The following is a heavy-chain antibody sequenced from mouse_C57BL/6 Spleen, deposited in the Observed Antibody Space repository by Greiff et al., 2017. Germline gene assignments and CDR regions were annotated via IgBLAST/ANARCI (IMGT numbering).Heavy chain of an antibody. CDR1: GYTFTSYW. CDR3: ARGIYYGNYYAMDY. V-gene: IGHV1-69*01. D-gene: IGHD2-1*01. CDR2: IDPSDSYT. J-gene: IGHJ4*01. Sequence: VKLQQPGAELVMPGASVKLSCKASGYTFTSYWMHWVKQRPGQGLEWIGEIDPSDSYTNYNQKFKGKSTLTVDKSSSTAYMQLSSLTAEDSAVYYCARGIYYGNYYAMDYWGQGTSVTVSS.